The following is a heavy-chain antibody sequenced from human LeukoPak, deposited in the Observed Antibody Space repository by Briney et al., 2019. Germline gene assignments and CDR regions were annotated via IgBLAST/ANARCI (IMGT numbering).Heavy chain of an antibody. J-gene: IGHJ5*02. D-gene: IGHD3-22*01. V-gene: IGHV3-23*01. Sequence: GGSLRLSCSAPGFIFNNYGLMWVRRAPGKGLEWVSAISNDGGGTTYADFVKGRFTISRDNSKNTLSLQMNSLRPEDTALYYCAKGNSGYFADLWGQGTVVTVSS. CDR1: GFIFNNYG. CDR3: AKGNSGYFADL. CDR2: ISNDGGGT.